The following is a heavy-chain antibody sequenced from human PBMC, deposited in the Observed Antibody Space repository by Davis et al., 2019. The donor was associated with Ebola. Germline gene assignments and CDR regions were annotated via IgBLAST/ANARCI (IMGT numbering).Heavy chain of an antibody. V-gene: IGHV4-39*01. CDR3: ARGYDFYGYYYDMDV. D-gene: IGHD3-3*01. CDR1: GGSISSSSYY. Sequence: MPGGSLRLSCTVSGGSISSSSYYWGWIRQPPGKGLEWIGSIYYSGSTYYNPSLKSRVTISVDTSKNQFSLKLSSVTAADTAVYFCARGYDFYGYYYDMDVWGQGTTVTVSS. CDR2: IYYSGST. J-gene: IGHJ6*02.